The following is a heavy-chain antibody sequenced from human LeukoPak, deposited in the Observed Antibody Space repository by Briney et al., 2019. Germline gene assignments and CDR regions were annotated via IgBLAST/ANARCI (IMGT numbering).Heavy chain of an antibody. J-gene: IGHJ6*02. V-gene: IGHV1-2*06. CDR1: GYTFTGYY. D-gene: IGHD2-2*01. CDR2: INPNSGGT. CDR3: AREQPADNYYGMDV. Sequence: GASVKVSCKASGYTFTGYYMHWVRQAPGQGLEWMGRINPNSGGTNYAQKFQGRVTMTRDTSISTAYMEPSSLRSDDTAVYYCAREQPADNYYGMDVWGQGTTVTVSS.